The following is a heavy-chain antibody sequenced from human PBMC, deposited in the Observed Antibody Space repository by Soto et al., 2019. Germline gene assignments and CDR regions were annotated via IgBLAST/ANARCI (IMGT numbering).Heavy chain of an antibody. CDR1: GYTFISYY. CDR3: ARVATVTTFDAFDY. Sequence: ASVKVSCKASGYTFISYYMHWVRQAPGQGLEWMGIINPSDGSTSYAQKFQGRVTMTRDTSTSTVYMELSSLRSEDTAVYYCARVATVTTFDAFDYWGQGTLVTVYS. CDR2: INPSDGST. D-gene: IGHD4-17*01. J-gene: IGHJ4*02. V-gene: IGHV1-46*01.